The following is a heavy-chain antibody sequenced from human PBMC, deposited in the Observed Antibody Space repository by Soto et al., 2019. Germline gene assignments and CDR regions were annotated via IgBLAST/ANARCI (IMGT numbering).Heavy chain of an antibody. CDR1: GYTFTSYG. D-gene: IGHD3-9*01. CDR3: ARELCYYDIFTGYYEPGWFDP. V-gene: IGHV1-18*04. Sequence: QVQLVQSGAEVKKPGASVKVSCKASGYTFTSYGISWVRQAPGQGLEWMGWISAYNGNTNYAQKLQGRVTMTTDTSTSAAYMELRSLRSDDTAVYYCARELCYYDIFTGYYEPGWFDPWGQGTLDTVSS. CDR2: ISAYNGNT. J-gene: IGHJ5*02.